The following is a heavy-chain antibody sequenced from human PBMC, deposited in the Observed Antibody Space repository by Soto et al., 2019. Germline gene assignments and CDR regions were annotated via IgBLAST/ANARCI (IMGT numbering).Heavy chain of an antibody. CDR1: VNSITSGYY. CDR3: ARAVRGFSQGFDY. J-gene: IGHJ4*02. D-gene: IGHD5-18*01. Sequence: SETLSLTCAVPVNSITSGYYWGWIRQPPGKGLEWIGTIYHNRNSYYNPSLKSRVSLSVDKSKNQLSLRVSHVTDADTAVYYCARAVRGFSQGFDYWGQGTLVTVSS. V-gene: IGHV4-38-2*01. CDR2: IYHNRNS.